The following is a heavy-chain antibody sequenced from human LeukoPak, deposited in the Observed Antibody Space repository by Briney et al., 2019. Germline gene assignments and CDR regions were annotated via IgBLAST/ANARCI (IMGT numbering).Heavy chain of an antibody. J-gene: IGHJ4*02. D-gene: IGHD6-13*01. Sequence: NPSETLSHTCAVSGDSISSYYWSWIRQPPGKGLECIGYIYYSGSTNYNPTLKSRVTISVDTSKNQFSLKLRSVTAADTAVYYCARQVAAVGYYFDYWGQGTLVTVSP. CDR2: IYYSGST. CDR3: ARQVAAVGYYFDY. V-gene: IGHV4-59*08. CDR1: GDSISSYY.